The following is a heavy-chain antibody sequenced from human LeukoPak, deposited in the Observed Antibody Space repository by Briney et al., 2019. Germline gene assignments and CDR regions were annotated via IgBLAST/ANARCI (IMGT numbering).Heavy chain of an antibody. CDR3: ARDDSSGSWGAFDI. Sequence: SETLSLTCTVSGGSISSHYWSWIRQPPGKGLEWIGYIYYGGSTNYNPSLKSRVTISVDTSKNQFSLKLSSVTAADTAVYYCARDDSSGSWGAFDIWGQGTMVTVSS. CDR1: GGSISSHY. V-gene: IGHV4-59*11. J-gene: IGHJ3*02. CDR2: IYYGGST. D-gene: IGHD3-22*01.